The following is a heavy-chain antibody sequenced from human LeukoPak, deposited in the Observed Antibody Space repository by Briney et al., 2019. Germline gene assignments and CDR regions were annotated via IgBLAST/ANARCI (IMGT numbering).Heavy chain of an antibody. CDR3: AKAGYGSANYYSRDRANWFDP. Sequence: GGPLILSCAASGFTFGSYVMSWVRQAPGKGLEWVSAITQSGSATYYADSVKGRFTISRDNSKNTLYLQMNSLRAEDTAVYYCAKAGYGSANYYSRDRANWFDPWGQGTLVTVSS. CDR2: ITQSGSAT. CDR1: GFTFGSYV. V-gene: IGHV3-23*01. D-gene: IGHD3-10*01. J-gene: IGHJ5*02.